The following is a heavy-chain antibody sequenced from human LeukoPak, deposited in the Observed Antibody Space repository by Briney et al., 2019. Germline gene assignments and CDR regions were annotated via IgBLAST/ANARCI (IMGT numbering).Heavy chain of an antibody. CDR3: ARDCEHLASGWPGCFDY. CDR1: GYTFTGCY. J-gene: IGHJ4*02. CDR2: INPNSGGT. Sequence: GASVKVSCKASGYTFTGCYIHWVRQAPGQGLEWMGRINPNSGGTNYAQKLQGRVTMTRDTSISTAYMELSRLRSDDTAVYYCARDCEHLASGWPGCFDYWGQGTLVTVSS. D-gene: IGHD6-19*01. V-gene: IGHV1-2*02.